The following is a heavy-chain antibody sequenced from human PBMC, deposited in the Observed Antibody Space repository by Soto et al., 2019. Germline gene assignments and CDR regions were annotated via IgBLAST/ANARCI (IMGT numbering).Heavy chain of an antibody. CDR2: IFYSGST. V-gene: IGHV4-59*01. J-gene: IGHJ5*01. D-gene: IGHD3-10*02. CDR1: GGSISSYY. Sequence: QVQLQESGPGLVKPSETLSLTCTVSGGSISSYYWSWIRQPPGKGLEWIGFIFYSGSTSYNPSVNSRVTISIDPSAYQFSLTLNSVTAADTAVYYCASMIGDPVLSFDSWGQGTLVAVSS. CDR3: ASMIGDPVLSFDS.